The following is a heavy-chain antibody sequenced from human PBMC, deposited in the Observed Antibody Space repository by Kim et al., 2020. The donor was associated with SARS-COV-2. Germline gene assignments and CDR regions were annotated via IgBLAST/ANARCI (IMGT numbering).Heavy chain of an antibody. Sequence: GGSLRLSCAASGFTFSDYYMSWIRQAPGKGLEWVSYISSSSSYTNYADSVKGRFTISRDNAKNSLYLQMNSLRAEDTAVYYCARDSHYYDSSGYYYEVYCGQGTLVTVSS. CDR3: ARDSHYYDSSGYYYEVY. CDR2: ISSSSSYT. J-gene: IGHJ4*02. V-gene: IGHV3-11*06. CDR1: GFTFSDYY. D-gene: IGHD3-22*01.